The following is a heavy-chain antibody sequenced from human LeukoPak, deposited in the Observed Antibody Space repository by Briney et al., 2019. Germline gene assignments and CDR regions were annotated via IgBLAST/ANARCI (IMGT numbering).Heavy chain of an antibody. D-gene: IGHD2-8*02. CDR2: IYAGGGT. CDR1: AFTVSSNF. V-gene: IGHV3-53*04. J-gene: IGHJ4*02. CDR3: ASGRSYWYHLDY. Sequence: GGSLRLSCAASAFTVSSNFMTWVRQAPGKGLEWVSLIYAGGGTYYADSAQGRFSISRHLSKNTVDLQMNNLRLEDTAVYYCASGRSYWYHLDYWGRGTLVTVSS.